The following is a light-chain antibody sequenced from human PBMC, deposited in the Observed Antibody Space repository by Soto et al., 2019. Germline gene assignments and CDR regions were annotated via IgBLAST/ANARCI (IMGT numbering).Light chain of an antibody. V-gene: IGKV3D-20*01. J-gene: IGKJ4*01. CDR2: DVS. Sequence: EIVVTQSPATLSLSPGESATLSCGVSQSLNSRELAWYQQKPGLAPRLLIYDVSSRAPGIPDWFGGSGSATDFTLTIGRLETEDFAVYYCQQYGSSPLTFGGGTKVEIK. CDR3: QQYGSSPLT. CDR1: QSLNSRE.